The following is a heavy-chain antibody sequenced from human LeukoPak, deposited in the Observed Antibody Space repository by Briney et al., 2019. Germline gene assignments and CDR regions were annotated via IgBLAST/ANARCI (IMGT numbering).Heavy chain of an antibody. CDR3: ARDSSDVLTGYYHF. D-gene: IGHD3-9*01. Sequence: ASVKVSCKTSGYTFNEYYVHWVRQAPGQGLEWMGWINPNSGRTNYAPKFQGRVTLTTDTSIRTAYMELSSLISGDTALYFCARDSSDVLTGYYHFWGQGTLVTVSS. CDR2: INPNSGRT. CDR1: GYTFNEYY. J-gene: IGHJ4*02. V-gene: IGHV1-2*02.